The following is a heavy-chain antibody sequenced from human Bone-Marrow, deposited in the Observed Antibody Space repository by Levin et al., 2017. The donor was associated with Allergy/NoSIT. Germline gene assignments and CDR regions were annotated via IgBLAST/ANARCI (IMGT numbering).Heavy chain of an antibody. CDR3: TLPLYSSRGTRWYFDL. Sequence: GESLKISCAASGFTFSSYAMSWVRQAPGKGLEWVSAISGSGGSTYYADSVKGRFTISRDNSKNTLYLQMNSLRAEDTAVYYCTLPLYSSRGTRWYFDLWGRGTLVTVSS. J-gene: IGHJ2*01. D-gene: IGHD6-13*01. CDR2: ISGSGGST. CDR1: GFTFSSYA. V-gene: IGHV3-23*01.